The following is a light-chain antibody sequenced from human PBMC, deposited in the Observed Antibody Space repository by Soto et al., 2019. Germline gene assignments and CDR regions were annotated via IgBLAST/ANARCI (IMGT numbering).Light chain of an antibody. CDR1: QSLRISY. CDR3: QQHGTSPYT. V-gene: IGKV3-20*01. J-gene: IGKJ2*01. Sequence: PGERATLSCWASQSLRISYLAWYQRKPGQAPRLLMFGASRRATGIQDRFNGSGSGTDFILTISRLEPEDVAVYYCQQHGTSPYTFGQGTVLEIK. CDR2: GAS.